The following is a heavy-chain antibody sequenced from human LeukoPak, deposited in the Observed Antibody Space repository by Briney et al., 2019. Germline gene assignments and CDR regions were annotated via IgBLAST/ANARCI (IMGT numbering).Heavy chain of an antibody. Sequence: SSETLSLTCTVSGGSISSSPYYWGWIRQPPGKGLEWIGSIYYSGATHYNPSLESRVTISVDTSKNQFSLKLASVTAADTAIYYCAKGAGGFSYYNWFDPWGQGTLVTVSS. D-gene: IGHD5-18*01. CDR2: IYYSGAT. J-gene: IGHJ5*02. CDR1: GGSISSSPYY. V-gene: IGHV4-39*07. CDR3: AKGAGGFSYYNWFDP.